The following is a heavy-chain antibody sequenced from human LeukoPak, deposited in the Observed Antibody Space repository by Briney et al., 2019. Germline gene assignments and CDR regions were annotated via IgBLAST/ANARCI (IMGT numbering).Heavy chain of an antibody. CDR2: ISSSSSTI. V-gene: IGHV3-48*02. CDR3: ARDGDDSSGYLDAFDI. Sequence: GGSLRLSCAASGFTFSRYSMNWVRQAPGKGLEWVSYISSSSSTIYYADSVKGRFTISRDNAKNSLYLQMNSLRDEDTAVYYCARDGDDSSGYLDAFDIWGQGTMVTVSS. J-gene: IGHJ3*02. D-gene: IGHD3-22*01. CDR1: GFTFSRYS.